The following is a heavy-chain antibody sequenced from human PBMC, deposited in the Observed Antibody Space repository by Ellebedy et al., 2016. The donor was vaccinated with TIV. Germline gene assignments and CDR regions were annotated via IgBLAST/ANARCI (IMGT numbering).Heavy chain of an antibody. CDR2: IKYDGSEK. V-gene: IGHV3-7*02. J-gene: IGHJ5*02. Sequence: PGGSLRLSCAASGFTFSTYWMSWVRQAPGKGLEWVANIKYDGSEKYYVKSVKGRFTISRDNAKNSLYLQMDSLRAEDTAVYYFARWYDDSCTGYYTWGQGTLVTVSS. CDR1: GFTFSTYW. D-gene: IGHD3-3*01. CDR3: ARWYDDSCTGYYT.